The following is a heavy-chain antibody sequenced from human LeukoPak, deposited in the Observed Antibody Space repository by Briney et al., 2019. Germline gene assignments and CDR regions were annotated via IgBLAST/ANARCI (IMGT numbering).Heavy chain of an antibody. D-gene: IGHD1-26*01. V-gene: IGHV3-21*01. CDR3: ARDRRVGATSALDY. CDR1: GFTFSSYS. CDR2: ISSSSSYI. Sequence: GGSLRLSCAASGFTFSSYSMNWVRQAPGKGLEWVSSISSSSSYIYYADSVKGRFTISRDNAKNSLYLQMNSLRAEDTAVYYCARDRRVGATSALDYWGQGTLVTVSS. J-gene: IGHJ4*02.